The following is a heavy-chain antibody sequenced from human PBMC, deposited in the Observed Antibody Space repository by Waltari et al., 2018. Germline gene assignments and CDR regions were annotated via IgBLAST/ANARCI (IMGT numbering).Heavy chain of an antibody. CDR3: ARVSNQGELGGIDV. Sequence: QVQLQQWGAGLLKPSETLSLTCAVYGGSFSGYYWSWIRQPPGKGLEWIGEINHSGSTNYNPSLKSRVTISVDTSKNQCSLRLSSVTAADTAVYYCARVSNQGELGGIDVWGQGTTVTVSS. J-gene: IGHJ6*02. D-gene: IGHD1-26*01. CDR1: GGSFSGYY. V-gene: IGHV4-34*01. CDR2: INHSGST.